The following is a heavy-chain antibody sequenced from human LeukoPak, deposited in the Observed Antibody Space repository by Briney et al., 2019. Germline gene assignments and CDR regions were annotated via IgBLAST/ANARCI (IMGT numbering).Heavy chain of an antibody. CDR3: ARDRAVGGYSYGYDY. J-gene: IGHJ4*02. D-gene: IGHD5-18*01. V-gene: IGHV1-46*01. Sequence: ASVTVSCKASGYTFTSYYMHWVRQAPGQGLEWMGIINPSGGSTSHAQKFQGRVTMTRDTSTSTAYMELRSLRSDDTAVYYCARDRAVGGYSYGYDYWGQGTLVTVSS. CDR1: GYTFTSYY. CDR2: INPSGGST.